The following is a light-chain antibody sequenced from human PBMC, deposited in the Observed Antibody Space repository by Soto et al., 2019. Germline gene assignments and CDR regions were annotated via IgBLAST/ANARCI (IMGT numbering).Light chain of an antibody. CDR1: QIVPSNY. CDR3: QQYGSSPPYT. V-gene: IGKV3D-20*01. Sequence: EIVLTQSPGTLSLSPGERATLSCGASQIVPSNYLAWYQQKPGLAPRLFIYDASSRATGIPDRFSGSGSGTDFTLTISRLEPEDFAVYYCQQYGSSPPYTFGQGTKLEIK. CDR2: DAS. J-gene: IGKJ2*01.